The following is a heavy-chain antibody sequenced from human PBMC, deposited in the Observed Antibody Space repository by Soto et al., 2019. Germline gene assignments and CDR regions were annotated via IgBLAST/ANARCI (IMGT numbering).Heavy chain of an antibody. V-gene: IGHV4-4*02. CDR2: IHHSGNT. CDR3: ARESYSATEGRDGYNLLY. D-gene: IGHD5-12*01. CDR1: GGSISSDNW. Sequence: QVQLQESGPGLVKPSGTLSLTCAVSGGSISSDNWWSWVRQPPGKGLEWIGEIHHSGNTNYNPSLKRRVTISVDKSRNRFSLSLTSVTAADTAVYYCARESYSATEGRDGYNLLYWGQGSLVTVSS. J-gene: IGHJ4*02.